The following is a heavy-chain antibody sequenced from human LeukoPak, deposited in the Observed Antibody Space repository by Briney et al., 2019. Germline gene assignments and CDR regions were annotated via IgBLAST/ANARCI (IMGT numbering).Heavy chain of an antibody. D-gene: IGHD6-19*01. J-gene: IGHJ4*02. Sequence: PGGSLRLSCAASGFTFSNYWMHWVRQVPGEGLVWVSRINTDGSSTNYADSVKGRFTISRDNAKNTLYLQMSSLRAEDTAVYYCAREPQSSGWTEGESDYWGQGTLVTVSS. V-gene: IGHV3-74*01. CDR1: GFTFSNYW. CDR3: AREPQSSGWTEGESDY. CDR2: INTDGSST.